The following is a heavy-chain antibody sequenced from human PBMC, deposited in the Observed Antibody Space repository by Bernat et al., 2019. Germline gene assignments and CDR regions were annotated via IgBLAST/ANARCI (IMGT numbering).Heavy chain of an antibody. J-gene: IGHJ6*03. CDR2: ISAYNGNT. CDR1: GYTFTSYG. Sequence: QVQLVQSGAEVKKPGASVKVSCKASGYTFTSYGISWVRQAPGQGLEWMGWISAYNGNTNYAQKLQGRVTMTTDTSTSTAYMELRSLRSEDTAVYYCAREEYSSSSGYYYYYMDVWGKGTTVTVSS. CDR3: AREEYSSSSGYYYYYMDV. D-gene: IGHD6-6*01. V-gene: IGHV1-18*01.